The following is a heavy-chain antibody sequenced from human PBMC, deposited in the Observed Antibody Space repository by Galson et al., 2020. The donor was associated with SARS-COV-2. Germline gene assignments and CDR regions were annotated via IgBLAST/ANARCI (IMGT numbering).Heavy chain of an antibody. J-gene: IGHJ3*02. CDR3: ARVAAAVKGDFDI. CDR1: GDSVTSCGYY. V-gene: IGHV4-31*03. CDR2: IYYSGTT. D-gene: IGHD6-13*01. Sequence: ASETLSLTCSVSGDSVTSCGYYWSWVRPHPGKGLVWIGYIYYSGTTYSNTALQSRLTNSVDTSKNQFSLKMTSLTAADTAVYYCARVAAAVKGDFDIWGQGTMVTVSS.